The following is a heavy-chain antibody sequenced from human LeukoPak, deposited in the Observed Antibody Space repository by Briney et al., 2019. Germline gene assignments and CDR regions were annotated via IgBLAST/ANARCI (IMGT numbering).Heavy chain of an antibody. CDR3: ARGATATTNYAYGMDV. D-gene: IGHD4-11*01. CDR2: TRNKAKGYTT. J-gene: IGHJ6*02. Sequence: PGGSLRLSCAASGFTFSDHYMDWVRQAPGKGLEWVGRTRNKAKGYTTEYAASVKGRFTVSRDDSENPLYLQMNSLKIEDTALYYCARGATATTNYAYGMDVWGQGTTVTVS. V-gene: IGHV3-72*01. CDR1: GFTFSDHY.